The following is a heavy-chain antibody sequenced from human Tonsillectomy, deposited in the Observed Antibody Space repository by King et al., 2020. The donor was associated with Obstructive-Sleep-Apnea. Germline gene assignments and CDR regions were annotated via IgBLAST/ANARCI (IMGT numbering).Heavy chain of an antibody. CDR2: MFTSGST. D-gene: IGHD3-9*01. J-gene: IGHJ6*02. CDR3: ARDVPYDWLVPYYYYGMDV. Sequence: QLQESGPGLVKPSETLSLTCTVSGGSISSYSWAWIRQPAGEGLEWIGRMFTSGSTNCNPSLKSRVTMSVDTSKNQFSLKLSSVTAAATAVYYCARDVPYDWLVPYYYYGMDVWGQGTTVTVSS. V-gene: IGHV4-4*07. CDR1: GGSISSYS.